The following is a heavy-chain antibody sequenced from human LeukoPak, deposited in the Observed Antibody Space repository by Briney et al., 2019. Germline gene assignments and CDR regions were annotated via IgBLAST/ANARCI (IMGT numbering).Heavy chain of an antibody. D-gene: IGHD3-9*01. CDR1: GDSISSSNW. J-gene: IGHJ4*02. V-gene: IGHV4-4*02. CDR2: ISLSGST. CDR3: AKPEYYHLLTGYNPHYYFDS. Sequence: SETLSLTCAVSGDSISSSNWWTWVRPPPGKGLEWIGEISLSGSTNYNPSLKSRVTISLDKSNNQFSLKLSSVTAADTAVYYCAKPEYYHLLTGYNPHYYFDSWGQGTLVTVSS.